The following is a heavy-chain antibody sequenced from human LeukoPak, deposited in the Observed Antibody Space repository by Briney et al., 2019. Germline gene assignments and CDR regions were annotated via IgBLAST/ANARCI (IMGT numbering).Heavy chain of an antibody. CDR3: AKDSVRYDILTGYYPGYYFDY. Sequence: GGSLRLSCAASGFTFSSYAMSWVRQAPGKGLEGVSAISGSGGSTYYADSVKGRFTISRDNSKNTLYLQMNSLRAEDTAVYYCAKDSVRYDILTGYYPGYYFDYWGQGTLVTVS. D-gene: IGHD3-9*01. J-gene: IGHJ4*02. CDR1: GFTFSSYA. CDR2: ISGSGGST. V-gene: IGHV3-23*01.